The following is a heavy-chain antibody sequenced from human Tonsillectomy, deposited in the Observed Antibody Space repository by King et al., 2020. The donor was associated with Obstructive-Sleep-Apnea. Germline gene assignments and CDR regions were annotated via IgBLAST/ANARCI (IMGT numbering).Heavy chain of an antibody. CDR2: INPSGGST. V-gene: IGHV1-46*01. J-gene: IGHJ4*02. Sequence: QLVQSGAEVKKPGASVKVSCKASGYTFTSYYMHWVRQAPGQGLEWMGLINPSGGSTSYAQKFQGRVTMTRDTSTSTVYMELSSLRSEDTAVYYCARDRYYYGSGSYYLVDYWGQGTLVTVSS. D-gene: IGHD3-10*01. CDR1: GYTFTSYY. CDR3: ARDRYYYGSGSYYLVDY.